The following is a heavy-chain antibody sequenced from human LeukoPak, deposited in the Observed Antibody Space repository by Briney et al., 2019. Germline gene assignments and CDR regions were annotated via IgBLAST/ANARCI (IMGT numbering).Heavy chain of an antibody. CDR1: GGSISGHY. D-gene: IGHD3-22*01. CDR2: IYYSGST. J-gene: IGHJ4*02. Sequence: SETLSLTCTVSGGSISGHYWSWIRQPPGKGLEWIGCIYYSGSTNYNPSLKSRVTISVDTSKNQFSLNLSSVTAADTAVYYCARYYYESSGYYILDYWGQGTLVTVSS. CDR3: ARYYYESSGYYILDY. V-gene: IGHV4-59*11.